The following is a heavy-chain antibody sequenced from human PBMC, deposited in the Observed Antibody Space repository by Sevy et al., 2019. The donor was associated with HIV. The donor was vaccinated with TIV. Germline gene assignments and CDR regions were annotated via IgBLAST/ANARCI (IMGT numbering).Heavy chain of an antibody. Sequence: ASVKVSCMASGGTFSSYAISWVRQAPGQGLEWMGGIIPIFGTANYAQKFQGRVTITADESTSTAYMELSSLRSEDTAVYYCAKGGHIVVVPAAIAKGASRHDAFDIWGQGTMVTVSS. CDR3: AKGGHIVVVPAAIAKGASRHDAFDI. V-gene: IGHV1-69*13. D-gene: IGHD2-2*01. CDR2: IIPIFGTA. J-gene: IGHJ3*02. CDR1: GGTFSSYA.